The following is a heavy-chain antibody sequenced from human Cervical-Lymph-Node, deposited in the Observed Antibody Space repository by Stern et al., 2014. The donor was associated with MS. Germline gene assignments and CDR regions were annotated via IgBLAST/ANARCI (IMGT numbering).Heavy chain of an antibody. CDR2: IHDSGST. Sequence: QVQLVQSGPGLVKPSQTLSLTCTVSGGSISSSGYYWSWIRQPADKGLEWIGRIHDSGSTYYNPSLKSRVTLSRDTAKNQFSLKLTSVTAADTAVYYCATTRWDLFTWNWFDPWGQGTLVTVSS. V-gene: IGHV4-61*02. D-gene: IGHD1-26*01. CDR1: GGSISSSGYY. CDR3: ATTRWDLFTWNWFDP. J-gene: IGHJ5*02.